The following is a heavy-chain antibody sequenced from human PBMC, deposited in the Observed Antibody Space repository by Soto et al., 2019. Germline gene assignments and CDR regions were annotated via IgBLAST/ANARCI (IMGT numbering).Heavy chain of an antibody. D-gene: IGHD2-15*01. J-gene: IGHJ5*02. CDR2: IYYTGSS. CDR1: GDSSRSSSHY. CDR3: ARTYCSGGSCYSNRPYYYYDSIKEGNWFDP. V-gene: IGHV4-39*07. Sequence: SETLSVPNTVSGDSSRSSSHYRGWNRQPPGKGLEWIGNIYYTGSSYYNTSLKSRVTISVDTSKNQFSLKLSSVTAADTAVYYCARTYCSGGSCYSNRPYYYYDSIKEGNWFDPWGQGTLVTVSS.